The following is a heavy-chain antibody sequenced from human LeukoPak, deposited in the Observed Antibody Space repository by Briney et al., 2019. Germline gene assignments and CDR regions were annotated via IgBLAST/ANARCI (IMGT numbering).Heavy chain of an antibody. CDR2: ISSSSSYI. D-gene: IGHD6-19*01. CDR1: GFTFSSYS. V-gene: IGHV3-21*01. Sequence: PGGSLRLSCAASGFTFSSYSMNWVRQAPGKGLEWVSPISSSSSYIYYADSVKGRFTISRDNAKNSLYLQMNSLRAEDTAVYYCARDSIAVAGTSSADMDVWGKGTTVTVSS. J-gene: IGHJ6*03. CDR3: ARDSIAVAGTSSADMDV.